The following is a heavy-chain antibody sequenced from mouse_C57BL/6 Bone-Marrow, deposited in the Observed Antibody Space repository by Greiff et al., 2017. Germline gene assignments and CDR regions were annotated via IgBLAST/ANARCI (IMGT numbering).Heavy chain of an antibody. V-gene: IGHV1-81*01. CDR1: GYTFTGYW. CDR2: IYPRSGST. J-gene: IGHJ1*03. Sequence: QVQLQQSGAELAKPGASVKLSCKATGYTFTGYWIRWVKQRPGHGLEWIGEIYPRSGSTYYNEKFKGKATLTADTSSSTAYMDLSCLTSEDSAVYGCARNLYFDDWGTGTTLTVSS. CDR3: ARNLYFDD.